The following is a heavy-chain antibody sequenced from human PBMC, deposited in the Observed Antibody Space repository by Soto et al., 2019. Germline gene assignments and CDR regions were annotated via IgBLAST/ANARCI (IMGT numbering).Heavy chain of an antibody. Sequence: ASVKVSCKASGYTFTSYDINWLRQATGQGLEWMGWMNPNSGNTGYAQKFQGRVTMTRNTSISTAYMELSSLRSEDTAVYYCARGFKGASYYDFWRHDYYYYGMDVWGQGTTVTVSS. CDR1: GYTFTSYD. V-gene: IGHV1-8*01. CDR3: ARGFKGASYYDFWRHDYYYYGMDV. CDR2: MNPNSGNT. D-gene: IGHD3-3*01. J-gene: IGHJ6*02.